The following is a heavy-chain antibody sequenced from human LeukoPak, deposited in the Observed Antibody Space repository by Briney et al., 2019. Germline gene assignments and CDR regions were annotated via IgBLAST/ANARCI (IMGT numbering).Heavy chain of an antibody. V-gene: IGHV4-30-2*01. D-gene: IGHD1-7*01. CDR3: ARDRITGTTFDY. J-gene: IGHJ4*02. CDR1: GGSISSGGYY. Sequence: PSETLSLTCTVSGGSISSGGYYWSWIRQPPGKGLEWIGYIYYSGSTYYNPSLKSRVTISVDRSKNQFSLKLSSVTAADTAVYYCARDRITGTTFDYWGQGTLVTVSS. CDR2: IYYSGST.